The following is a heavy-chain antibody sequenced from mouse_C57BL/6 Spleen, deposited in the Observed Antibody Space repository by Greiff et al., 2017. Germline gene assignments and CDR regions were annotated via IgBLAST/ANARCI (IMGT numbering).Heavy chain of an antibody. J-gene: IGHJ2*01. V-gene: IGHV1-22*01. CDR3: ARFYYYGSSDY. CDR2: INPNNGGT. D-gene: IGHD1-1*01. Sequence: VQLKQSGPELVKPGASVKMSCKASGYTFTDYNMHWVKQSHGKSLEWIGYINPNNGGTSYNQKFKGKATLTVNKSSSTAYMELRSLTSEDSAVYYCARFYYYGSSDYWGQGTTLTVSS. CDR1: GYTFTDYN.